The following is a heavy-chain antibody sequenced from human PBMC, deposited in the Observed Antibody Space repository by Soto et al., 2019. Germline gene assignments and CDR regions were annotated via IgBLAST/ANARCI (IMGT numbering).Heavy chain of an antibody. CDR1: SGSLTDHD. Sequence: SETLSLTCGVFSGSLTDHDGTWIRQTPGKGLEWIGEINHSGITDYNPSLKSRVTLSLDTSKNQFSLKVTALTAADTAVYYCARGKPSGYRFGPRNFFYYGMDVWGPGTTVTVSS. CDR3: ARGKPSGYRFGPRNFFYYGMDV. CDR2: INHSGIT. D-gene: IGHD5-18*01. V-gene: IGHV4-34*01. J-gene: IGHJ6*02.